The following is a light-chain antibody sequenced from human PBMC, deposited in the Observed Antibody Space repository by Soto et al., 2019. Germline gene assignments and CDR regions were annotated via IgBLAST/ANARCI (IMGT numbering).Light chain of an antibody. J-gene: IGKJ2*01. CDR2: AAS. V-gene: IGKV3-20*01. Sequence: EMGWTQSPGTLSLSPGERATLSCSARQSVSSTSLAWYQLKPGQPPRLLIYAASSRSTGIPDRFSGSGSVTDFTRTISRVEPEDVAVFYCQQYGNSPPYTFGPRTKLEIK. CDR3: QQYGNSPPYT. CDR1: QSVSSTS.